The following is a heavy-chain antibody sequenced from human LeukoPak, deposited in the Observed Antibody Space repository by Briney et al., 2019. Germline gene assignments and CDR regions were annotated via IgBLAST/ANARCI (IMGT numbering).Heavy chain of an antibody. CDR1: GFTFSSYW. D-gene: IGHD5-12*01. J-gene: IGHJ4*02. V-gene: IGHV3-74*01. CDR2: INSDGSST. CDR3: AREDIVATWIY. Sequence: PGGSLRLSCAASGFTFSSYWMHWVRQAPGKGLVWVSRINSDGSSTSYADSVRGRFTISRDNAKNTLYLQMNSLRAEDTAVYYCAREDIVATWIYWGQGTLVTVSS.